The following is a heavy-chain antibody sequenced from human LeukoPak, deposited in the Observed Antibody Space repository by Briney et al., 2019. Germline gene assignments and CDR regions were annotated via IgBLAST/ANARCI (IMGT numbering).Heavy chain of an antibody. D-gene: IGHD2-2*01. V-gene: IGHV4-4*07. CDR2: IYTSGST. CDR1: GGSISSYY. Sequence: SETLSLTCTVSGGSISSYYWSWIRQPAGKGLEWIGRIYTSGSTYYNPSLKSRVTISVDTSKNQFSLKLSSVTAADTAVYYCARYDSSYAKDAFDIWGQGTMVTVSS. J-gene: IGHJ3*02. CDR3: ARYDSSYAKDAFDI.